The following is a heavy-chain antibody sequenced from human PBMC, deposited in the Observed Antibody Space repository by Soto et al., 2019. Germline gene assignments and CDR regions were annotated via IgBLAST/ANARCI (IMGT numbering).Heavy chain of an antibody. CDR3: AKGNKGVANFDY. V-gene: IGHV3-23*01. J-gene: IGHJ4*02. CDR1: GFTFSSYA. Sequence: HPGGSLRLSCAASGFTFSSYAMSWVRQAPGKGLEWVSTIGGSGGSTYYAGSVEGRFTVSRDNSKNTLYLQMNSLRAEDTAVYYCAKGNKGVANFDYWGQGTLVTVSS. CDR2: IGGSGGST. D-gene: IGHD2-15*01.